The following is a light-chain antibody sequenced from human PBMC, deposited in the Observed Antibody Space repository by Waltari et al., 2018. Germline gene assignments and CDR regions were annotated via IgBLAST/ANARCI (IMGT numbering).Light chain of an antibody. CDR2: EGS. CDR1: SSDAGRHNL. V-gene: IGLV2-23*01. J-gene: IGLJ3*02. CDR3: CSYAGSSTWV. Sequence: QSALTQPASVSGSPGQSITISCTGTSSDAGRHNLSSWYQQHPGKAPKLMIYEGSKRPSGVSNRFSGSKSGNTASLTISGLQAEDEADYYCCSYAGSSTWVFGGGTKLTVL.